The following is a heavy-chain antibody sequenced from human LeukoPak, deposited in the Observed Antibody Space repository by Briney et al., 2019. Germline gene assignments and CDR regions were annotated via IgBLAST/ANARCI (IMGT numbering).Heavy chain of an antibody. CDR1: GGSVSSGSYY. CDR3: ARVLRYFDWLQGAFDI. Sequence: SETLSLTCTVPGGSVSSGSYYWSWIRQPPGKGLEWIGYIYYSGSTNYNPSLKSRVTISVDTSKNQFSLKLSSVTAADTAVYYCARVLRYFDWLQGAFDIWGQGTMVTVSS. D-gene: IGHD3-9*01. CDR2: IYYSGST. V-gene: IGHV4-61*01. J-gene: IGHJ3*02.